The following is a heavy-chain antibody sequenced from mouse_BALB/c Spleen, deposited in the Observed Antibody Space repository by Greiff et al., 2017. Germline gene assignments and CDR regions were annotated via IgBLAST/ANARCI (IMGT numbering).Heavy chain of an antibody. Sequence: QVQLKESGAELVKPGASVKLSCKASGYTFTSYYMYWVKQRPGQGLEWIGEINPSNGGTNFNEKFKSKATLTVDKSSSTAYMQLSSLTSEDSAVYYCTRGTGTGYFDVWGAGTTVTVSS. D-gene: IGHD4-1*01. V-gene: IGHV1S81*02. CDR2: INPSNGGT. CDR1: GYTFTSYY. J-gene: IGHJ1*01. CDR3: TRGTGTGYFDV.